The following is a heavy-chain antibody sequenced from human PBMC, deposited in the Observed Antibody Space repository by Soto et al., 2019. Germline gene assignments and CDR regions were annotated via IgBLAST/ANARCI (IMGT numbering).Heavy chain of an antibody. D-gene: IGHD2-15*01. V-gene: IGHV1-69*01. CDR2: IIPISGTT. CDR1: GDTFSTHA. Sequence: QVHLVQSGAEVKKPGSSVKVSCKASGDTFSTHAIIWVRQAPGHGLEWMGEIIPISGTTYYTHKFQGRLTLTADEPTTTAFMELSSLKSEDTAVFYCARGYCSGGNCYSGMDVWGQGTMVTVSS. CDR3: ARGYCSGGNCYSGMDV. J-gene: IGHJ6*02.